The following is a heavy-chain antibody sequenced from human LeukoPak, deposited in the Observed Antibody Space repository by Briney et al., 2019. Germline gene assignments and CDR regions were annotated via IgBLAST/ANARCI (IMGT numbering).Heavy chain of an antibody. CDR3: ARGPSYYDFWSGYGNWFDP. J-gene: IGHJ5*02. V-gene: IGHV4-59*01. D-gene: IGHD3-3*01. CDR2: IYYSGST. Sequence: PSETLSLTCTVSGGSISSYYWSWIRQPPGKGLEWIGYIYYSGSTNYNPSLKSRVTISVDTSKNQFSLKLSSVTAADTAVYYCARGPSYYDFWSGYGNWFDPWGQGTLVTVSS. CDR1: GGSISSYY.